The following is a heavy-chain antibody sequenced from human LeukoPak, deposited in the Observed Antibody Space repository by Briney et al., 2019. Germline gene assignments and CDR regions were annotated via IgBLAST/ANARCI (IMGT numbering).Heavy chain of an antibody. CDR1: GSTFRTYA. J-gene: IGHJ4*02. Sequence: GGSLRLSCAASGSTFRTYAMSWVRQAPGKGLEWVSAISGSGGSTYYADSVKGRFTISRDNSKNTLYLQMNSLRAADTAVYYCAKAPQGYYDSGAYYYWGQGTLVTVSS. CDR2: ISGSGGST. V-gene: IGHV3-23*01. D-gene: IGHD3-22*01. CDR3: AKAPQGYYDSGAYYY.